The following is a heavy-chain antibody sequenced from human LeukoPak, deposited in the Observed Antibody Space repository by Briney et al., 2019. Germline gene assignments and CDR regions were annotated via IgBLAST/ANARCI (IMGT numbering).Heavy chain of an antibody. Sequence: ASVKVSCKASGYTFTNYDINCVRRATGQGLEWMGWMNPNIGKPGYAQTSQGRVTMTRDTSISTAYMELSSLRSEDTAVYYCARGPPPHCSGGSCYSWGFVGYWGQGTLVTVSS. CDR3: ARGPPPHCSGGSCYSWGFVGY. CDR1: GYTFTNYD. J-gene: IGHJ4*02. V-gene: IGHV1-8*01. D-gene: IGHD2-15*01. CDR2: MNPNIGKP.